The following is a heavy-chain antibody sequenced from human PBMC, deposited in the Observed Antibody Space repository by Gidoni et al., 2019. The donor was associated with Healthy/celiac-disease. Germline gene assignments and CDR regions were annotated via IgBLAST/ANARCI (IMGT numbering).Heavy chain of an antibody. D-gene: IGHD5-18*01. V-gene: IGHV4-39*01. Sequence: QLQLQASGPGLVKPSETLSLTCTVYGSSISISSYYWGWIRQPPGKGLEWIGSIYYSGSTYYNPSLKSRVTISVDTSKNQFSLKLSSVTAADTAVYYCATVPGGGYSYGYGWFDPWGQGTLVTVSS. CDR1: GSSISISSYY. CDR2: IYYSGST. J-gene: IGHJ5*02. CDR3: ATVPGGGYSYGYGWFDP.